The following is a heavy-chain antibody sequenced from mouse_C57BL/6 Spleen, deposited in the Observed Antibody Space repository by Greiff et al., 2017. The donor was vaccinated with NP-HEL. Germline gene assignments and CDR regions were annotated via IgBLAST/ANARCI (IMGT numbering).Heavy chain of an antibody. V-gene: IGHV5-17*01. CDR3: ARNVNYAYFDY. D-gene: IGHD2-1*01. CDR1: GFTFSDYG. CDR2: ISSGSSTI. J-gene: IGHJ2*01. Sequence: VQLKESGGGLVKPGGSLKLSCAASGFTFSDYGMHWVRQAPEKGLEWVAYISSGSSTIYYADTVKGRFTISRDNAKNTLFLQMTSLRSEDTAIYYCARNVNYAYFDYWGQGTTLTVSS.